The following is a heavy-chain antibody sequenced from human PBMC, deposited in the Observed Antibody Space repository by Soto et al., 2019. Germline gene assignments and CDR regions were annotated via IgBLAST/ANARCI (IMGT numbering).Heavy chain of an antibody. Sequence: VESLKISCKGSGYSFTINWIGVVLQIPGKCLEWMGIIYPGDSDTRYSPSFQGQVTISADKSISTAYLQWSSLKASDTAMYYCARHGNGDFFDYWAQGPLVTVS. J-gene: IGHJ4*02. CDR2: IYPGDSDT. D-gene: IGHD2-21*01. CDR1: GYSFTINW. CDR3: ARHGNGDFFDY. V-gene: IGHV5-51*01.